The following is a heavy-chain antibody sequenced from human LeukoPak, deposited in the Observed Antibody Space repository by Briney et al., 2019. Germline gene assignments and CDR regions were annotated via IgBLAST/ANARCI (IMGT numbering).Heavy chain of an antibody. J-gene: IGHJ3*02. CDR2: IKQDGSEK. CDR3: ARVMYYYDSSGSPKNDAFDI. CDR1: GFTFSSYW. D-gene: IGHD3-22*01. V-gene: IGHV3-7*03. Sequence: GGSLRLSCAASGFTFSSYWMSWVRQAPGKGLEWVANIKQDGSEKYYVDSVKGRFTISRDNAKNSLYLQMNSLRAEDTAVYYCARVMYYYDSSGSPKNDAFDIWGQGTMVTVSS.